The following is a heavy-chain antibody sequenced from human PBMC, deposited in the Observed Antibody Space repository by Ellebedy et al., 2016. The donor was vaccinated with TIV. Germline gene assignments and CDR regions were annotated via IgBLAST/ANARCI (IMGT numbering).Heavy chain of an antibody. V-gene: IGHV4-61*08. CDR2: VFHTGST. CDR3: ARDTTLYYYGSGSYYKWFDP. D-gene: IGHD3-10*01. Sequence: MPSETLSLTCTVSGGSISSSGYYWDWIRQPPGKGLEWIGYVFHTGSTNYSPSLQSRVTISVDTSKNQFSLKLSSVTPADTAVYYCARDTTLYYYGSGSYYKWFDPWGQGTLVTVSS. CDR1: GGSISSSGYY. J-gene: IGHJ5*02.